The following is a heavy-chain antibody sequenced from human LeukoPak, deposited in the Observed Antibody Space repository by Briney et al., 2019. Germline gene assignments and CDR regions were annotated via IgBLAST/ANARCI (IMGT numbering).Heavy chain of an antibody. V-gene: IGHV4-59*01. Sequence: ETLSLTCTVSDASISDYYRGWIRQPPGKGLEWIGYFHNSGTSTYNPSLKSRVTISADTSKNQFSLKLNSLTTADTAVYYCTRGAGWLIDYWGQGVLVTVSS. D-gene: IGHD3-16*01. J-gene: IGHJ4*02. CDR3: TRGAGWLIDY. CDR2: FHNSGTS. CDR1: DASISDYY.